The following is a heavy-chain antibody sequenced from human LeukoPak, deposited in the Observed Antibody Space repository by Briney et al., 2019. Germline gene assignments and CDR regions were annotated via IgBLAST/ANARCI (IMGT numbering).Heavy chain of an antibody. J-gene: IGHJ4*02. CDR2: ISGSGGST. V-gene: IGHV3-23*01. CDR1: GFTFSSYA. CDR3: AILPGYSSSWYEVDY. D-gene: IGHD6-13*01. Sequence: PGGSLRLSCAASGFTFSSYAMSWVRQAPGKGLEWVSAISGSGGSTYYADSVKGRSTISRDNSKNTLYLQMNSLRAEDTAVYYCAILPGYSSSWYEVDYWGQGTLVTVSS.